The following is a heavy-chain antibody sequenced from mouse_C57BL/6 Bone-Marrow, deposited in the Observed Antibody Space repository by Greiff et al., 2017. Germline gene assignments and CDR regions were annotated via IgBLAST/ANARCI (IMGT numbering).Heavy chain of an antibody. CDR3: ARLDYYAMDY. CDR1: GFIFSSYA. Sequence: EVKLVESGGGLVKPGGSLKLSCAASGFIFSSYAMSWVRQTPEKRLEWVATISDGGSYTYYPDNVKGRFTISRDNAKNNLYLQMSHLKSEDTAMYYCARLDYYAMDYWGQGTSVTVSS. J-gene: IGHJ4*01. V-gene: IGHV5-4*03. CDR2: ISDGGSYT.